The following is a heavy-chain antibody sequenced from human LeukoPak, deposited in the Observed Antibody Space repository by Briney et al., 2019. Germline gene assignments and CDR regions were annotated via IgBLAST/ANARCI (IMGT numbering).Heavy chain of an antibody. D-gene: IGHD3-9*01. V-gene: IGHV1-2*02. CDR2: INPNSGGT. CDR1: GYTFTGYY. Sequence: ASVKVSCKASGYTFTGYYMHWVRQAPGQGLEWMGWINPNSGGTNYAQKFQGRVTTTADESTYTVYMELSSLRSEDTAVYFCARGGILIGHYKENFRSGYFDLWGRGTLVTVSS. J-gene: IGHJ2*01. CDR3: ARGGILIGHYKENFRSGYFDL.